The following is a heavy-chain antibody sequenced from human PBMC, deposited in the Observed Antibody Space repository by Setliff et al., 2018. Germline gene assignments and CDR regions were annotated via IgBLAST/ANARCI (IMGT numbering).Heavy chain of an antibody. J-gene: IGHJ4*02. CDR3: AGSMVRGVTYDY. CDR1: GDSISSSRYY. D-gene: IGHD3-10*01. Sequence: SETLSLTCTVSGDSISSSRYYWAWIRQPPGKGLEWIGEINHRGSTNYNPSLKSRVTISVDKSKNQFSLKLSSVTAADTAVYYCAGSMVRGVTYDYWGQGTLVTVSS. V-gene: IGHV4-61*05. CDR2: INHRGST.